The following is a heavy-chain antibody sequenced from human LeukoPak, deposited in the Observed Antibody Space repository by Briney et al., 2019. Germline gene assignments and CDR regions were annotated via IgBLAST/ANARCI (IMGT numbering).Heavy chain of an antibody. CDR2: ISDSGDWT. CDR3: ATRDPCSGGSCYGLGY. Sequence: PGGSLRLSCAASGFTFSSYAMNWVRQAPGKGLEWVSTISDSGDWTQDADSVKGRFTISRDNSKNTLYLLVNSLRAEDTAVYYCATRDPCSGGSCYGLGYWGQGTLVTVSS. CDR1: GFTFSSYA. D-gene: IGHD2-15*01. V-gene: IGHV3-23*01. J-gene: IGHJ4*02.